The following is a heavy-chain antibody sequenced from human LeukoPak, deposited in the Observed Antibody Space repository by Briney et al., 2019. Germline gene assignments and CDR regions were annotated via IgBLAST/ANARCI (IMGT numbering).Heavy chain of an antibody. Sequence: GGSLRLSCAASGFTFSSYAMSWVRQAPGKGLEWVSAISGSGGSTYYADSVKGRFTISRDNSKNTLYLQMNSLRAEDTAVYYRAKDDGYCSSTSCYSIDYWGQGTLVTVSS. V-gene: IGHV3-23*01. D-gene: IGHD2-2*03. CDR1: GFTFSSYA. CDR3: AKDDGYCSSTSCYSIDY. J-gene: IGHJ4*02. CDR2: ISGSGGST.